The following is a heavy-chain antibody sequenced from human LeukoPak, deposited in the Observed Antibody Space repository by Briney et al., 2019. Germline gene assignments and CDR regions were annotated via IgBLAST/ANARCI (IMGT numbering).Heavy chain of an antibody. CDR2: ISSSSSYI. J-gene: IGHJ4*02. CDR1: GFTFSSYS. CDR3: ARDFGLAVAALDY. Sequence: GGSLRLSCAASGFTFSSYSMNWVRQAPGKGLEWVSSISSSSSYIYYADSVKGRFTISRDNAKNSLYLQMNSLRAEDTAVYYCARDFGLAVAALDYWGQGSLVTVSS. V-gene: IGHV3-21*01. D-gene: IGHD6-19*01.